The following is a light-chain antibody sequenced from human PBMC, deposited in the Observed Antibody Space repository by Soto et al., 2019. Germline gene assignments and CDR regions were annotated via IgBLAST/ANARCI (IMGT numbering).Light chain of an antibody. CDR2: DAS. J-gene: IGKJ4*01. Sequence: ETVLTQSPGTVSLSPRESATLSCRASQSVAKSYLAWFQHKPGQAPRLLIHDASSRATGIPDRFSGSGSGTDFTLTVSRLEPEDFAVYYCHQYADSPLTFGGGTKVEIK. V-gene: IGKV3-20*01. CDR3: HQYADSPLT. CDR1: QSVAKSY.